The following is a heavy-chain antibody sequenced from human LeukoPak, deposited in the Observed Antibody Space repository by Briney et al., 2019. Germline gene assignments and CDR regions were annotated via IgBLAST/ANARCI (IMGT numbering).Heavy chain of an antibody. D-gene: IGHD3-10*02. V-gene: IGHV3-9*01. J-gene: IGHJ6*04. CDR1: GFTFDDYA. Sequence: GGSLRLSCAASGFTFDDYAMHWVRQAPGKGLEWVSGISWNSGRIGYADSVKGRFTISRDNAKNSLYLQMNSLRAEDTAVYYCAELGITMIGGVWGKGTTVTISS. CDR3: AELGITMIGGV. CDR2: ISWNSGRI.